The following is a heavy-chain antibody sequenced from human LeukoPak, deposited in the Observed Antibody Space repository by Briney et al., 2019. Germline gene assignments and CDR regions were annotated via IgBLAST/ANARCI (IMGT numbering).Heavy chain of an antibody. Sequence: SETLSLTCTVTGGSISSSSYYWGWVRQPPGKGREWIGSIYYSGSTYYNPSLKSRVTISVDRSKNQCSLKLSSVTAADTAVYYCARHVLRFLEWLLDPPNWFDPWGQGTLVTVSS. J-gene: IGHJ5*02. CDR1: GGSISSSSYY. V-gene: IGHV4-39*01. D-gene: IGHD3-3*01. CDR2: IYYSGST. CDR3: ARHVLRFLEWLLDPPNWFDP.